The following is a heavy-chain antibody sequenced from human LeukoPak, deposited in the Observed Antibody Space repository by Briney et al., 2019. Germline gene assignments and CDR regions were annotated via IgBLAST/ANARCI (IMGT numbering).Heavy chain of an antibody. CDR3: AKDTGSPADAITMEDNAFDI. D-gene: IGHD3-3*01. CDR2: ISWSSGII. V-gene: IGHV3-9*01. CDR1: GFIFDDHG. Sequence: GRSLRLSCAASGFIFDDHGMHWVRQAPGKGLEGVSGISWSSGIIGYADSVKGRFTISRDNAKNSLFLQMESLRAEDTAVYYCAKDTGSPADAITMEDNAFDIWGQGTMVTVSS. J-gene: IGHJ3*02.